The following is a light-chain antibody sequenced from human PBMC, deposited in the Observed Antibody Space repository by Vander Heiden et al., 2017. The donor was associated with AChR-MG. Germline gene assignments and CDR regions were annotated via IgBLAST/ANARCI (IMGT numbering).Light chain of an antibody. Sequence: QSILTQPPSESGTPGQRVTISCSGSSSNIGTNTVNWYQQLPGTAPQLLIFGINKRASGVPDRFSASKSGTSASLAITGLQSVDEADYHCAAWDDSLTGWVFGGGTKLTVL. CDR1: SSNIGTNT. CDR2: GIN. J-gene: IGLJ3*02. V-gene: IGLV1-44*01. CDR3: AAWDDSLTGWV.